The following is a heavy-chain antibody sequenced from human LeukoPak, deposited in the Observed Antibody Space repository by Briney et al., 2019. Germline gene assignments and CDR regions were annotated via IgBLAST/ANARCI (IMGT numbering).Heavy chain of an antibody. J-gene: IGHJ4*02. V-gene: IGHV3-30*02. CDR1: GFAFSSFG. D-gene: IGHD3-10*01. CDR2: IRYDGSDQ. CDR3: AKDQGSGSYWVY. Sequence: PGGSLRLSCAASGFAFSSFGMHWVRQAPGKGLEWVAFIRYDGSDQYYADSVKGRFTISRDNSKNTLYLQMNSLRSEDTAMYYCAKDQGSGSYWVYWGQGTLVTVSS.